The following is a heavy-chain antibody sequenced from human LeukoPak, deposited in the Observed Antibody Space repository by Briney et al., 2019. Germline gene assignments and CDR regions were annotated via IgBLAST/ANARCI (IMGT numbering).Heavy chain of an antibody. CDR1: GGTFSSYA. J-gene: IGHJ6*03. D-gene: IGHD6-6*01. V-gene: IGHV1-69*06. Sequence: SVKVSCKASGGTFSSYAISWVRQAPGQGLEWMGGIIPIFGTANYAQKFQGRVTITADKSTSTAYMELSRLRSDDTAVYYCASAYSSSSYIYYYYYYMDVWGKGTTVTVSS. CDR2: IIPIFGTA. CDR3: ASAYSSSSYIYYYYYYMDV.